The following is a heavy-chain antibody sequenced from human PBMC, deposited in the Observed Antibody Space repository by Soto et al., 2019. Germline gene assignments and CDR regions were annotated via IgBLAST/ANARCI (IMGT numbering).Heavy chain of an antibody. J-gene: IGHJ5*02. Sequence: ASVKVSCKASGYTFTSYGISWVRQAPGQGLEWMGWISAYNGNTNYAQKLQGRVTMTTDTSTSTAYMELRSLRSDDTAVYYCARGWFCSGGSCYVNNWLDTWGQGTLVTVSS. CDR3: ARGWFCSGGSCYVNNWLDT. V-gene: IGHV1-18*04. CDR1: GYTFTSYG. CDR2: ISAYNGNT. D-gene: IGHD2-15*01.